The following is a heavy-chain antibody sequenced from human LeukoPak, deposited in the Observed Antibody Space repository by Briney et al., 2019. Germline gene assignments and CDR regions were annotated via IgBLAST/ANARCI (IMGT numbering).Heavy chain of an antibody. Sequence: KAGESLQISCKGSGYLFTSYWIGWVRQVPGKGLEWMGIIYPGDSDTRYSPSFQGQVTISADKSISTAYLQWSSLKASDTAMYYCASDDYGDYFRAFDIWGQGTMVTVSS. V-gene: IGHV5-51*01. CDR2: IYPGDSDT. CDR3: ASDDYGDYFRAFDI. CDR1: GYLFTSYW. J-gene: IGHJ3*02. D-gene: IGHD4-17*01.